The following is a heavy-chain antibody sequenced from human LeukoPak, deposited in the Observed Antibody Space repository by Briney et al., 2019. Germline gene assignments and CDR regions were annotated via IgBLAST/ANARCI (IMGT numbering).Heavy chain of an antibody. D-gene: IGHD3-22*01. V-gene: IGHV1-18*01. Sequence: ASVKVSCKASGYTFTSYGISWVRQAPGQGLEWMGWISAYNGNTNYAQKLQGRVTMTTDTSTSTAYMELRSLRSDDTAVYYCARAAGYEYHSSGYYYPGRAFDIWGQGTMVTVSS. CDR1: GYTFTSYG. J-gene: IGHJ3*02. CDR2: ISAYNGNT. CDR3: ARAAGYEYHSSGYYYPGRAFDI.